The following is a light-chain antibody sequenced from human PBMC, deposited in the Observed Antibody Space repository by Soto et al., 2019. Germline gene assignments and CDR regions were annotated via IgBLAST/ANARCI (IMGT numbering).Light chain of an antibody. CDR1: SGDIGGYNY. CDR2: GVN. CDR3: CSFTTSSTPAYV. Sequence: QSALPQPASVSGSPGQSITISCTGTSGDIGGYNYVSWYQQHPGKAPKLMIYGVNTRPSGVSNRFSGSKSGNTASLTISGLQAEDDADYFCCSFTTSSTPAYVFGTATKVTVL. J-gene: IGLJ1*01. V-gene: IGLV2-14*01.